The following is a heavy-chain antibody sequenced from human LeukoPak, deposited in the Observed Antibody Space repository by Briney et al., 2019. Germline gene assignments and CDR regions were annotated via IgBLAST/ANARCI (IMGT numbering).Heavy chain of an antibody. CDR2: IYTSGST. J-gene: IGHJ3*02. CDR1: GGSISSYY. Sequence: KPSETLSLTCTVSGGSISSYYWSWIRQPAGKGLEWIGRIYTSGSTNYNPSLKSRVTMSVDTSKNQFSLKLSSVTAADTAVYYCARVYLPHAAQADAFDIWGQGTMVTVSS. V-gene: IGHV4-4*07. CDR3: ARVYLPHAAQADAFDI. D-gene: IGHD2-15*01.